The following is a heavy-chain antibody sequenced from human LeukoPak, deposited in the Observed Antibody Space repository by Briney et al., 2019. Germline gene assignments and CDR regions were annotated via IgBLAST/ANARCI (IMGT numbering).Heavy chain of an antibody. CDR2: ISWDGFST. CDR3: AKLDVPSIEAYYFDS. V-gene: IGHV3-43*01. Sequence: GGSLRLSCAASGFTFDDYTMHWVRQTPGRGLEWISFISWDGFSTYYAASVKGRFTISRDNSKSSLYLQMDALTADDSGLYYCAKLDVPSIEAYYFDSWGQGTLVTVSS. CDR1: GFTFDDYT. J-gene: IGHJ4*02. D-gene: IGHD3-22*01.